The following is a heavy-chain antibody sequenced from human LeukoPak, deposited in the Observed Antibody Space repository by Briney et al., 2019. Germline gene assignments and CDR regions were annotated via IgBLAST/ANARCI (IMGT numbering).Heavy chain of an antibody. J-gene: IGHJ4*02. CDR1: GGSISSGGYY. V-gene: IGHV4-30-2*01. CDR3: ARGRMAYSSSRRFDY. D-gene: IGHD6-6*01. Sequence: PSQTLSLTCTVSGGSISSGGYYWSWIRQPPGKGLEWIGEINHSGSTNYNPSLKSRVTISVDTSKNQFSLKLSSVTAADTAVYYCARGRMAYSSSRRFDYWGQGTLVTVSS. CDR2: INHSGST.